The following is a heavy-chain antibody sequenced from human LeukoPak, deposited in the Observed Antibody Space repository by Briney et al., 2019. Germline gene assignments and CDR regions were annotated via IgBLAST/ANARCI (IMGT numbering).Heavy chain of an antibody. D-gene: IGHD3-10*01. V-gene: IGHV3-21*01. J-gene: IGHJ4*02. Sequence: GGSLRLSCAASGFTFSSYSMNWVRQAPGKGLEWVSSISSSSYIYYADSVKGRFTISRDNAKNSLYLQMNSLRAEDTAVYYCAKDLSGGSGSYSSLFDYWGQGTLVTVSS. CDR3: AKDLSGGSGSYSSLFDY. CDR2: ISSSSYI. CDR1: GFTFSSYS.